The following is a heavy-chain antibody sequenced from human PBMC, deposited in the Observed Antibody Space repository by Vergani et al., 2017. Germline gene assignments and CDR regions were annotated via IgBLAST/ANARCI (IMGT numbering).Heavy chain of an antibody. Sequence: VQLVNSGAELKKPGSSVQVSCKASGGTFSSYTISWVRQAPGQGLEWMGRIIPIVGIANYAQKFQGRVTITADKSTSTAYMELSSLRSEDTAVYYCAREDTAMVTYYFDYWGQGTLVTVSS. CDR2: IIPIVGIA. V-gene: IGHV1-69*04. J-gene: IGHJ4*02. CDR1: GGTFSSYT. CDR3: AREDTAMVTYYFDY. D-gene: IGHD5-18*01.